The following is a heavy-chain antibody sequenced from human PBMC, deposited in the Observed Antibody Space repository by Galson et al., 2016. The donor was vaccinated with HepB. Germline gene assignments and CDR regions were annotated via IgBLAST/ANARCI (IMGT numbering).Heavy chain of an antibody. J-gene: IGHJ6*02. V-gene: IGHV4-61*03. CDR2: IYYNGGT. CDR3: ARGGSYRLFMDV. CDR1: GASIGTYNNS. Sequence: SETLSLTCTVSGASIGTYNNSWTWIRQPPGKGLEWVGYIYYNGGTKYNPSLKSRVTISVDTSKNHFSLKLSSVTAADTAVYYCARGGSYRLFMDVWGQGTTVTVSS. D-gene: IGHD3-10*01.